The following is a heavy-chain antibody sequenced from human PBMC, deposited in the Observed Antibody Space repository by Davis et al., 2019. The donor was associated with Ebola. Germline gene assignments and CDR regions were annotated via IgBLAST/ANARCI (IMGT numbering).Heavy chain of an antibody. V-gene: IGHV4-34*01. CDR1: GGSFSGYY. CDR3: ARVALLWFGELLYYYYGMDF. J-gene: IGHJ6*04. CDR2: NNHSGST. D-gene: IGHD3-10*01. Sequence: SETLSLTCAVYGGSFSGYYWSRIREPPGKGLEWIGENNHSGSTNYNPSLKCRVTISVYTSKNLFSLKLTVVTAADTAVYYCARVALLWFGELLYYYYGMDFWVKGTTVTVSS.